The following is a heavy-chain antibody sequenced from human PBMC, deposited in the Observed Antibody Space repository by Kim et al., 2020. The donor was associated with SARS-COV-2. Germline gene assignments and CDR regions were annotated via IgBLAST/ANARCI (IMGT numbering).Heavy chain of an antibody. Sequence: ASVKVSCKASGYTFTGYYMHWVRQAPGQGLEWMGRINPNSGGTNYAQKFQGRVTMTRDTSISTAYMELSRLRSDDTAVYYCARSGEAYGDYAGVLGYWGQGTLVTVSS. CDR3: ARSGEAYGDYAGVLGY. V-gene: IGHV1-2*06. CDR1: GYTFTGYY. CDR2: INPNSGGT. J-gene: IGHJ4*01. D-gene: IGHD4-17*01.